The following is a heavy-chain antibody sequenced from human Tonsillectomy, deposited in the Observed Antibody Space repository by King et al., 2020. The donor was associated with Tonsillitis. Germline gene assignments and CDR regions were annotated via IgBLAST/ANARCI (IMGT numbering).Heavy chain of an antibody. D-gene: IGHD5-18*01. CDR1: GGSISSSTYY. V-gene: IGHV4-39*01. J-gene: IGHJ4*02. CDR2: SYYSGTT. Sequence: QLQESGPGLVKPSETLSLTCTVSGGSISSSTYYWGWIRQPPGKGLEWIGRSYYSGTTYYNPSLRSRVTISVDTSKNQFSLKLSSVTAADTAVYYCARLYSSVDYWGQGTLVTVSS. CDR3: ARLYSSVDY.